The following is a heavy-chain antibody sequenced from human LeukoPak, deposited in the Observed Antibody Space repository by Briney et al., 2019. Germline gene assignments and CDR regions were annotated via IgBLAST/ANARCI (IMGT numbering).Heavy chain of an antibody. CDR2: IYTSGST. CDR1: GGSISSYY. Sequence: PSETLSLTCTVSGGSISSYYWSWIRQPAGKGLEWIGRIYTSGSTNYNPSLKSRVTISVDKSKNQFSLKLSSVTAADTAVYYCARQRRLYYYGSGSYLDYWGQGTLVTVSS. D-gene: IGHD3-10*01. J-gene: IGHJ4*02. CDR3: ARQRRLYYYGSGSYLDY. V-gene: IGHV4-4*07.